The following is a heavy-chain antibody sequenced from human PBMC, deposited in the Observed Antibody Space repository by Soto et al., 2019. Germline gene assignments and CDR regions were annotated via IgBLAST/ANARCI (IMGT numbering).Heavy chain of an antibody. Sequence: GGSLRLSCAGSGFTFRSYYMSWVRQPPGKGLEWVANIKQDGSERYYVDSVKGRFTISRDNAKNSLYLQMNSLRVEDTAVYYCARDGYSAGFDIWGQGTMVTVSS. CDR3: ARDGYSAGFDI. D-gene: IGHD5-18*01. CDR1: GFTFRSYY. V-gene: IGHV3-7*01. J-gene: IGHJ3*02. CDR2: IKQDGSER.